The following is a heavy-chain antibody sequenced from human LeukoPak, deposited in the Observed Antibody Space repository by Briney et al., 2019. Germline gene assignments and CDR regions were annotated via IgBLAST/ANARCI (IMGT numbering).Heavy chain of an antibody. Sequence: KTSETLSLTCTVSGGSISSYYWSWIRQPPGKGLEWIGYIHYSGSTNYNPSLKSRVTISVDTSKNQFSLKLSSVTAADTAVYYCARDGGLDKITMVRGVIIGSTWFDPWGQGTLVTVSS. V-gene: IGHV4-59*01. CDR1: GGSISSYY. D-gene: IGHD3-10*01. CDR2: IHYSGST. CDR3: ARDGGLDKITMVRGVIIGSTWFDP. J-gene: IGHJ5*02.